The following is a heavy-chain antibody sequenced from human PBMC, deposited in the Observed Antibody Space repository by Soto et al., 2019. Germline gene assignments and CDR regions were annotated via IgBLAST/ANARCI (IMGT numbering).Heavy chain of an antibody. CDR1: GYTFTSYG. V-gene: IGHV1-18*01. CDR3: ARDHLRPIAAAGPYYYYYMAV. Sequence: ASVKVSCKASGYTFTSYGISWVRQAPGQGLEWMGWISAYNGNTNYAQKLQGRVTMTTDTSTSTAYMELRSLRSDDTAVYYCARDHLRPIAAAGPYYYYYMAVWGKGTTVTVSS. CDR2: ISAYNGNT. J-gene: IGHJ6*03. D-gene: IGHD6-13*01.